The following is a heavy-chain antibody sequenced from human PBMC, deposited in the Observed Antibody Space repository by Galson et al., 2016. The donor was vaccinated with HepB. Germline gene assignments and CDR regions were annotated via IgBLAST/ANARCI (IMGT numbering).Heavy chain of an antibody. V-gene: IGHV4-39*01. D-gene: IGHD6-19*01. Sequence: ETLSLTCIVSGGSISSSSYYWGWVRQPPGKGLEWIGSIYYSGTTYYNPSLQSRVTISVDTSKNQFSLKLSSVTAADTAVYYCARAYSSGWTGNYYGMDVWGKGTTVTVSS. CDR3: ARAYSSGWTGNYYGMDV. CDR1: GGSISSSSYY. CDR2: IYYSGTT. J-gene: IGHJ6*04.